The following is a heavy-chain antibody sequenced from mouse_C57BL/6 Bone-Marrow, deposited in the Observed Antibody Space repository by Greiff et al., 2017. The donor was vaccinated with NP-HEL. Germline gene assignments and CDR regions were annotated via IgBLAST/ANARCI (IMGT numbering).Heavy chain of an antibody. CDR2: IHPSSGST. Sequence: VQLQQPGAELVKPGASVKLSCKASGYTFTSYWMHWVKQRPGQGLEWIGMIHPSSGSTNYNEKFKSKATLTVDKSSSTAYMQLSSLTSEDSAVYFCARCAFYSKRAWFAYWGQGTLVTVSA. CDR1: GYTFTSYW. V-gene: IGHV1-64*01. D-gene: IGHD2-5*01. CDR3: ARCAFYSKRAWFAY. J-gene: IGHJ3*01.